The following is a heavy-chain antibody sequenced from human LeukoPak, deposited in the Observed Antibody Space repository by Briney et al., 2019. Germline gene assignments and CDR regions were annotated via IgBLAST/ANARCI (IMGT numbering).Heavy chain of an antibody. V-gene: IGHV3-7*01. J-gene: IGHJ4*02. Sequence: GGSLRLSCAASGFTFSTYWMSWVRQAPGKGLEWVANINQAGSVEFYVDSLKGRFTISRDNAKLYLQMNSLRAEDTAVYYCARDVFWTGGYFDYWGQGTLVTVSS. CDR2: INQAGSVE. D-gene: IGHD3/OR15-3a*01. CDR1: GFTFSTYW. CDR3: ARDVFWTGGYFDY.